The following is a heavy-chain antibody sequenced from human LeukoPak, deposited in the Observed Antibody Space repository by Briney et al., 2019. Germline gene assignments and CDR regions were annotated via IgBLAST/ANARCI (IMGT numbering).Heavy chain of an antibody. J-gene: IGHJ3*02. CDR1: GDSIKRYY. V-gene: IGHV4-59*12. D-gene: IGHD3-22*01. Sequence: SETLSLTCSVSGDSIKRYYWSWLRQSPGKGLEWIGYIYDTGSTNYNPSLRSRVTISVDTSKNQFSLKLSSVTAADTAVYYCARVRGNYYYDSSGYPRVHAFDIWGQGTMVTVSS. CDR2: IYDTGST. CDR3: ARVRGNYYYDSSGYPRVHAFDI.